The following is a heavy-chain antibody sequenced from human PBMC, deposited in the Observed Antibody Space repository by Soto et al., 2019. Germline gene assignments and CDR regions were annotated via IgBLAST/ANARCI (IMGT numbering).Heavy chain of an antibody. J-gene: IGHJ4*02. Sequence: GASVKVSCKASGFTFPISAGQWVRQARGQRLEWIARIVVGSGNTNYAQKFQERLTISRDTSKNQFSLKLSSVTAADTAVYYCARESFYDSGGLHGFDYWGQGTLVTVSS. CDR2: IVVGSGNT. V-gene: IGHV1-58*01. CDR1: GFTFPISA. CDR3: ARESFYDSGGLHGFDY. D-gene: IGHD3-22*01.